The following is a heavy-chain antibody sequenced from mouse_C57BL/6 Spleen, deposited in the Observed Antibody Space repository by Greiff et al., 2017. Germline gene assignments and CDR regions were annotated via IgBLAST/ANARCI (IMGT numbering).Heavy chain of an antibody. Sequence: EVQVVESGGGLVKPGGSLKLSCAASGFTFSDYGMHWVRQAPEKGLEWVAYISSGSSTLYYADTVKGRFTISRDNAKNTLFLQMTSLRSEDTAMYYCARKNYYGSSFGHAMDYWGQGTSVTVSS. CDR3: ARKNYYGSSFGHAMDY. D-gene: IGHD1-1*01. CDR2: ISSGSSTL. V-gene: IGHV5-17*01. CDR1: GFTFSDYG. J-gene: IGHJ4*01.